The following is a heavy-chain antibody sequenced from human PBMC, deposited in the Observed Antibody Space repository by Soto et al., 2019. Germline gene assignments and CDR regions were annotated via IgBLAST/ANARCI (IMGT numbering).Heavy chain of an antibody. CDR1: GFTFSYYT. J-gene: IGHJ6*02. Sequence: EVQLSESGGGLVQPGGSLRLSCAASGFTFSYYTMSWVRQAPGKGLEWVSGISGSGDTIYYADSVKGRFTISRDTSKNTLYLQLNRLRADDTAVYYFADPVPAATHYDSYDMDVWGQGTTVTVPS. CDR2: ISGSGDTI. CDR3: ADPVPAATHYDSYDMDV. V-gene: IGHV3-23*01. D-gene: IGHD2-2*01.